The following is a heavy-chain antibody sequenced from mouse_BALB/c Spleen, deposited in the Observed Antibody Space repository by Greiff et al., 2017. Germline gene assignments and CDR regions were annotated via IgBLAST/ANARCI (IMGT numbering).Heavy chain of an antibody. CDR3: AREGLRRGDYAMDY. CDR1: GFNIKDYY. D-gene: IGHD2-4*01. Sequence: VQLQQSGAELVKPGASVKLSCTASGFNIKDYYMHWVKQRPEQGLEWIGWIDPENGNTIYDPKFQGKASITADTSSNTAYLQLSSLTSEDTAVYYCAREGLRRGDYAMDYWGQGTSVTVSS. J-gene: IGHJ4*01. V-gene: IGHV14-1*02. CDR2: IDPENGNT.